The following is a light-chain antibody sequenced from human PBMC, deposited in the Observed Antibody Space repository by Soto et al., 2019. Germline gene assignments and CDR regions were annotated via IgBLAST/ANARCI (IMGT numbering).Light chain of an antibody. CDR3: GSWDSSLSAYV. CDR2: DDD. CDR1: IPNIWGNS. V-gene: IGLV1-51*01. Sequence: QSVMTQPPSVSAAPGQRATISCSGSIPNIWGNSVSWYQQLPGTAPKLLIYDDDKRPSGIPDRFSGSKSGTSATLGITGFQTGDEADYYCGSWDSSLSAYVFGTGTKVTVL. J-gene: IGLJ1*01.